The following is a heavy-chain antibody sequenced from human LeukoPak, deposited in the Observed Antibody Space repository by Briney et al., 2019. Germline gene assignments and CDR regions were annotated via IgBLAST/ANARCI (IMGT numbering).Heavy chain of an antibody. CDR1: GGSISSYY. J-gene: IGHJ4*02. Sequence: PSETLSLTCTVSGGSISSYYWSWIRQPPGKGLEWIGYIYYSGSTNYNPSLKSRVTISVDTSKNQFSLKLSSVTAADTAVYYCARGREVRPTTFDYWGQGTLVTVSS. CDR3: ARGREVRPTTFDY. D-gene: IGHD1-1*01. V-gene: IGHV4-59*01. CDR2: IYYSGST.